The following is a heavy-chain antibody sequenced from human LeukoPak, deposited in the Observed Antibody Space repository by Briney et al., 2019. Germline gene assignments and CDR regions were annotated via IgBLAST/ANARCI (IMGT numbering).Heavy chain of an antibody. D-gene: IGHD3-9*01. Sequence: GGSLRLSCAVSGFTFSSYSMNWVRQAPGKGLEWVSCISSSSSYIYYADPVKGRFTISRDNAKNTLYLQMNSLRAEDTAVYYCARRVLKFDNYYGMDVWGQGTTVTVSS. CDR2: ISSSSSYI. J-gene: IGHJ6*02. V-gene: IGHV3-21*01. CDR1: GFTFSSYS. CDR3: ARRVLKFDNYYGMDV.